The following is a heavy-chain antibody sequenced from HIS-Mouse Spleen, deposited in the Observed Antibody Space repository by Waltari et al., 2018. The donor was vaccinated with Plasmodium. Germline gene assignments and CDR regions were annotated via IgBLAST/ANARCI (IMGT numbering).Heavy chain of an antibody. CDR1: GGSISSSSYY. J-gene: IGHJ5*02. V-gene: IGHV4-39*07. CDR3: ARVTAAAGTS. D-gene: IGHD6-13*01. CDR2: IYSSGST. Sequence: QLQLQESGPGLVKPSETLSLTCTVSGGSISSSSYYWGWIRQPPGKGLEWIGSIYSSGSTYYNPALKSRVTISVDTSKNQFSLKLSSVTAADTAVYYCARVTAAAGTSWGQGTLVTVSS.